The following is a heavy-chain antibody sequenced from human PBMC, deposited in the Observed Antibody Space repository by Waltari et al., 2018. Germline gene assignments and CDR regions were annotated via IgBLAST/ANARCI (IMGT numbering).Heavy chain of an antibody. CDR2: ISYDGSNK. Sequence: QVQLVESGGGVVQPGRSMRLSCAASGFPFSSYALHWVRQAPGKGLEWVAVISYDGSNKYYADSVKGRFTISRDNSKNTLYLQMNSLRAEDTAVYYCARGGEAFDYWGQGTLVTVSS. D-gene: IGHD3-10*01. J-gene: IGHJ4*02. CDR1: GFPFSSYA. V-gene: IGHV3-30-3*01. CDR3: ARGGEAFDY.